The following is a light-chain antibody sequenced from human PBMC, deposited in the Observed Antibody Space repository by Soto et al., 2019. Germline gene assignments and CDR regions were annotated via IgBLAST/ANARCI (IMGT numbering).Light chain of an antibody. Sequence: QSALTQPPSASGSPGQSVTISCTGTSSDVGGYNYVSWYQQHPGKAPKLMIYGVSKRPSGVSDRFSGSKSGNTASLTVSGAQAEDEAYYYCGSYAARNNWVFGGGTKLTVL. CDR2: GVS. CDR3: GSYAARNNWV. V-gene: IGLV2-8*01. CDR1: SSDVGGYNY. J-gene: IGLJ3*02.